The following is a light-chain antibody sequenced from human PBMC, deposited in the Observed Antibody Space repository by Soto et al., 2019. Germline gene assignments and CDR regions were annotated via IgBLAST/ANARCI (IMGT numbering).Light chain of an antibody. Sequence: DSPMTQFPSTLSASVGDRVTITCRASQSISPWLVWYQQKPGKAPKILISKASTLQSGVPPRFSGSGSGTEFTLTISSLQPDDFATYYCQQYERYPMTFGGGTKVEIK. J-gene: IGKJ4*01. V-gene: IGKV1-5*03. CDR1: QSISPW. CDR3: QQYERYPMT. CDR2: KAS.